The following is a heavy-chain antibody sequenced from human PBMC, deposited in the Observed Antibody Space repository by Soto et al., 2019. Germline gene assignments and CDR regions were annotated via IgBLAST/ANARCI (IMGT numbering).Heavy chain of an antibody. CDR1: GFTFSSYA. D-gene: IGHD3-9*01. V-gene: IGHV3-30-3*01. CDR3: ARADQELRYFDWFRY. Sequence: GGSLRLSCAASGFTFSSYAMHWVRQAPGKGLEWVAVISYDGSNKYYADSVKGRFTISRDNSKNTLYLQMNSLRAEDTAVYYCARADQELRYFDWFRYWGQGTLVTVSS. J-gene: IGHJ4*02. CDR2: ISYDGSNK.